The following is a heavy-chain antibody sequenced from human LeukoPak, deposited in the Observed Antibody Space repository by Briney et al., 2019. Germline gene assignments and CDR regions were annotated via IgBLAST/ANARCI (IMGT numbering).Heavy chain of an antibody. V-gene: IGHV3-30-3*01. CDR1: GFTFSSYA. D-gene: IGHD3-10*01. CDR2: ISYDGSNK. Sequence: GGSLRLSCAASGFTFSSYAMHWVRQAPGKGLEWVAVISYDGSNKYYADSVKGRFTISRDNSKNTLYLQMNSLRAEDTAVYYCARPLFTMVRGLISYFDYWGQGTLVTVSS. J-gene: IGHJ4*02. CDR3: ARPLFTMVRGLISYFDY.